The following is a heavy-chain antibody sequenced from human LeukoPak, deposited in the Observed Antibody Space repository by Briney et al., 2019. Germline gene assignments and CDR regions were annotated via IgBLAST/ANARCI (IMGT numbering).Heavy chain of an antibody. Sequence: SETLSLTCAVSGYSISSGYYWGWIRQPPGKGLEWIGSICHSGSTYYNPSLKSRVTISVDTSKNQFSLKLSSVTAADTAVYYCARGVSSSWYYYYYGMDVWGKGTTVTVSS. D-gene: IGHD6-13*01. J-gene: IGHJ6*04. CDR1: GYSISSGYY. CDR2: ICHSGST. CDR3: ARGVSSSWYYYYYGMDV. V-gene: IGHV4-38-2*01.